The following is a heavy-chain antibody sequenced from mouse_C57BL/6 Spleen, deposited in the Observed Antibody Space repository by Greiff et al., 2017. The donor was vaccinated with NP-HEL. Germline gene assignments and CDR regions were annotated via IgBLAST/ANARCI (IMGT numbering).Heavy chain of an antibody. V-gene: IGHV5-17*01. CDR2: ISSGSSTI. J-gene: IGHJ3*01. CDR3: ARPDYYGSSPWFAY. Sequence: EVKVVESGGGLVKPGGSLKLSCAASGFTFSDYGMHWVRQAPEKGLEWVAYISSGSSTIYYADTVKGRFTISRDKAKNTLFLQMTSLRSEDTAMYYCARPDYYGSSPWFAYWGQGTLVTVSA. D-gene: IGHD1-1*01. CDR1: GFTFSDYG.